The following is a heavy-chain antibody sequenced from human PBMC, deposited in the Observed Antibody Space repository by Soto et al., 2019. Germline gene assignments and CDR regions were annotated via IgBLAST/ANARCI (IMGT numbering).Heavy chain of an antibody. CDR2: ISYDGSNK. CDR1: GFTFSSYG. D-gene: IGHD5-12*01. V-gene: IGHV3-30*18. CDR3: AKGQVRCSGYHDLFAYYGMGI. J-gene: IGHJ6*02. Sequence: GGSLRLSCAASGFTFSSYGMHWARQAPGKGLEWVAVISYDGSNKYYADSVKGRFTISRDDSKNTQDLQMNSLTTEDTGAYYYAKGQVRCSGYHDLFAYYGMGILHQGTTV.